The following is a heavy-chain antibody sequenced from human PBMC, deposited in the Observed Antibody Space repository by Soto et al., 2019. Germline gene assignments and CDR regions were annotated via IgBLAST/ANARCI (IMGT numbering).Heavy chain of an antibody. CDR2: MSPNSGAT. J-gene: IGHJ6*02. V-gene: IGHV1-8*01. Sequence: ASVKVSCKASGYTFTSYDIDWVRQATGQGLEWMGWMSPNSGATGYAQKFQGRVTMTRDTSISTAYMELSNLRSEDTAIYYCARGVDAGVDVWGQGTTVTVSS. CDR3: ARGVDAGVDV. D-gene: IGHD1-1*01. CDR1: GYTFTSYD.